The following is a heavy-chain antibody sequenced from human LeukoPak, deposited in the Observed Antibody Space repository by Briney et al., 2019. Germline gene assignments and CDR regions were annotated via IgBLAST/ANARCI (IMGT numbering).Heavy chain of an antibody. J-gene: IGHJ4*02. V-gene: IGHV3-7*03. Sequence: GGSLRLSCEGSAFIFSGHWMNWVRQTPGKGLEWVASIKEDGSERQYVDSVKGRFTTSRDNSKNTLYLQMNSLRAEDTAVYYCAKGGYSSSLDYWGQGTLVTVSS. CDR2: IKEDGSER. CDR1: AFIFSGHW. D-gene: IGHD6-13*01. CDR3: AKGGYSSSLDY.